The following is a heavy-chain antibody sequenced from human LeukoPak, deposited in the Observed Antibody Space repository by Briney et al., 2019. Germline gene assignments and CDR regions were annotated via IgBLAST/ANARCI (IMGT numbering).Heavy chain of an antibody. CDR1: GFTFSDYY. V-gene: IGHV3-11*06. CDR3: ARTGDYESFDY. D-gene: IGHD4-17*01. CDR2: IHSSSAYT. J-gene: IGHJ4*02. Sequence: GGSLRLSCAASGFTFSDYYMNWIRQAPGKGLEWVSYIHSSSAYTNYADSVKGRFTISRDNAKNSLYLQMNSLRAEDTAVYYYARTGDYESFDYWGQGTLVTVSS.